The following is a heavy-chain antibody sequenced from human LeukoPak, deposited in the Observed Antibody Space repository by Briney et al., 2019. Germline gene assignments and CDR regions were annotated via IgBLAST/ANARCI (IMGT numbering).Heavy chain of an antibody. V-gene: IGHV3-48*01. CDR2: ISSSSGAI. D-gene: IGHD3-22*01. J-gene: IGHJ4*02. Sequence: GGSLRLSCAASGFTFSSHSMNWVRQAPGKGLEWVSYISSSSGAIYYADSVKGRFTISRDNAKNSLNLQMNSLRTEDTALYYCAKSRIYYDSSGSLDYWGQGTLVTVSS. CDR1: GFTFSSHS. CDR3: AKSRIYYDSSGSLDY.